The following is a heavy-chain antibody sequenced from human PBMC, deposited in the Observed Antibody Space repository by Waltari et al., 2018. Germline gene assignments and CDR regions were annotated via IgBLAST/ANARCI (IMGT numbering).Heavy chain of an antibody. V-gene: IGHV3-23*01. CDR2: ISGIGGSH. J-gene: IGHJ6*02. CDR3: AKDEIVVVPAAIAYYYGMDV. CDR1: GFTFSSYA. Sequence: EVQLLESGGGLVQPGGSLRLSCAASGFTFSSYAMSWVRQAPGKGLEWVSAISGIGGSHYHADSVKGRFTISRDNSKNTLYLQMNSLRAEDTAVYYCAKDEIVVVPAAIAYYYGMDVWGQGTTVTVSS. D-gene: IGHD2-2*02.